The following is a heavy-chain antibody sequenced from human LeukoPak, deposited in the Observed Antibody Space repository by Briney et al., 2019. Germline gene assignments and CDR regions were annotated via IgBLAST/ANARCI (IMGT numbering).Heavy chain of an antibody. D-gene: IGHD2-15*01. J-gene: IGHJ4*02. CDR2: ISPSGGIT. CDR3: ARTDCSGSSCYKIYYFDY. CDR1: GFTFSSHG. V-gene: IGHV3-23*01. Sequence: GGSLRLSCAASGFTFSSHGMNWVRQAPGKGLEWVSGISPSGGITYYTDSVKGRFTISRDNSKNTVSLQMNSLRAEDTAVYYCARTDCSGSSCYKIYYFDYWGQGTLVTVSS.